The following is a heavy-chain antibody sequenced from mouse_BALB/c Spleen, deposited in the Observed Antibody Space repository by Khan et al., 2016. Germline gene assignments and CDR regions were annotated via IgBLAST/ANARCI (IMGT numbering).Heavy chain of an antibody. CDR1: GFDFRRYW. J-gene: IGHJ3*01. V-gene: IGHV4-1*02. Sequence: EVKLLESGGGLVQPGGSLKLSCAASGFDFRRYWMSWVRQAPGKGLEWIGEINPDSRTINYTPSLKDKYTISRDNAKNTLYLQMSKVRSEDTALYYCVRAGYYGYLAYWGQGTLVSVSA. CDR2: INPDSRTI. CDR3: VRAGYYGYLAY. D-gene: IGHD1-1*01.